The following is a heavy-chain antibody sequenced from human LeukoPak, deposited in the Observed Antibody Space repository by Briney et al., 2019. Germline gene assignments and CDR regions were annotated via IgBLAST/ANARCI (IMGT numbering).Heavy chain of an antibody. J-gene: IGHJ4*02. Sequence: SETLSLTFTVSGGSISSYYWSWIRQPPGKGLEWIGYIYYSGSTNYNPSLKSRVTISVDTSKNQFSLKLSSVTAADTAVYYCARRRAKAGIDYWGQGTLVTVSS. CDR2: IYYSGST. V-gene: IGHV4-59*08. CDR1: GGSISSYY. D-gene: IGHD6-13*01. CDR3: ARRRAKAGIDY.